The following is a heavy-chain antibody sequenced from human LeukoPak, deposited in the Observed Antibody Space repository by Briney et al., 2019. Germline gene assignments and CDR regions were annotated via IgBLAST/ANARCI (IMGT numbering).Heavy chain of an antibody. V-gene: IGHV4-59*01. D-gene: IGHD1-20*01. J-gene: IGHJ4*02. CDR1: GGSISSYY. CDR3: ARDLYNWNS. CDR2: IYYSGKT. Sequence: SETLSLTCTVSGGSISSYYWSWLRQPPGKGLEWIGFIYYSGKTNYNPSLKSRVTISVDTSKNQFSLKLSSVTAADTAVYYCARDLYNWNSWGQGTLVTVSS.